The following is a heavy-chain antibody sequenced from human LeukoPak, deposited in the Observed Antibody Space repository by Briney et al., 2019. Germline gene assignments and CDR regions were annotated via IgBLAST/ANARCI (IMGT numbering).Heavy chain of an antibody. CDR2: INPNNGGT. J-gene: IGHJ5*02. V-gene: IGHV1-2*02. CDR1: GYTFTGYY. D-gene: IGHD6-13*01. Sequence: ASVKVSCKASGYTFTGYYMQWVRQAPGQGLEWMGWINPNNGGTNYAQKFQGRVTMTRDTSISTAYMELSRLRSDDTAVYYCASRIAAAGSLTGRTGVGWFDPWGQGTLVTVSS. CDR3: ASRIAAAGSLTGRTGVGWFDP.